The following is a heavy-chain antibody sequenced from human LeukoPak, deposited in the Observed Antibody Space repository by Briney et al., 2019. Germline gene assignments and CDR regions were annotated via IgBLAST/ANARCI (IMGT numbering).Heavy chain of an antibody. CDR1: GFTFSSYS. CDR2: ISSSSSTI. CDR3: ARDRGITGTTRAAYYMDV. D-gene: IGHD1-7*01. Sequence: PGGSLRLSCAASGFTFSSYSMNWVRQAPGKGLEWVSYISSSSSTIYYADSVKGRFTISRDNAKNSLHLQMNSLRAEDTAVYYCARDRGITGTTRAAYYMDVWGKGTTVTVSS. J-gene: IGHJ6*03. V-gene: IGHV3-48*01.